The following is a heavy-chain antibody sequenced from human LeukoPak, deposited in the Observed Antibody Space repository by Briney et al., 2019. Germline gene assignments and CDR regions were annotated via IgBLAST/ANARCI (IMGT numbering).Heavy chain of an antibody. V-gene: IGHV4-31*03. D-gene: IGHD3-22*01. Sequence: SQTLSLTCTVSGGSISSGGYYWSWIRQHPGKGLEWIGYIYDSGSAYYNPSLKSRVTISVDTSNNQFSLNLSSVTAADTAVYYCARHIGTTRSGYYPYWGQGTPVTVSS. CDR2: IYDSGSA. CDR3: ARHIGTTRSGYYPY. J-gene: IGHJ4*02. CDR1: GGSISSGGYY.